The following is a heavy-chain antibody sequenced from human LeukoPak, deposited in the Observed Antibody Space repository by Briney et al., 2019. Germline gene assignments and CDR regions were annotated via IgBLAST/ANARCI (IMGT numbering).Heavy chain of an antibody. D-gene: IGHD5-12*01. V-gene: IGHV4-59*01. Sequence: SETLSLTCTVSGGSISSYHWSWIRQPPGKRLQWSGFIYSSGSTNYNPSLKSRVTISLDTSKNQFSLRVSSVTSADTAVYYCARGNSGYDYAFDIWGQGTMVTVSS. J-gene: IGHJ3*02. CDR3: ARGNSGYDYAFDI. CDR1: GGSISSYH. CDR2: IYSSGST.